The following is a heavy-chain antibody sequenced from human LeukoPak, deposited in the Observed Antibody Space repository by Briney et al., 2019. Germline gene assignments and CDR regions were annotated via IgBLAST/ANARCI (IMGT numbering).Heavy chain of an antibody. CDR1: GFTFSNYW. CDR2: IKQDGSEK. V-gene: IGHV3-7*01. J-gene: IGHJ4*02. CDR3: ARVEWGSGWYVDDY. Sequence: GGSLRLSCAASGFTFSNYWMSWVRQAPGKGLEWVANIKQDGSEKYYVDSVRGRFTISRDNAKNSLYLQMNSLRAEDTAMYYCARVEWGSGWYVDDYWGQGTLVTVSS. D-gene: IGHD6-19*01.